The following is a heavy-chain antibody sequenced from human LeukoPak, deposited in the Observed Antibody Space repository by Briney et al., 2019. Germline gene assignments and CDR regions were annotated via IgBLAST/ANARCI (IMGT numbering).Heavy chain of an antibody. D-gene: IGHD2-2*01. CDR1: GWSFNDYY. J-gene: IGHJ5*02. Sequence: SETLSLTCAVCGWSFNDYYWNWIRQPPGKGLEWIGETNARGDTNYNPSLKSRVTISVDTSKKQFSLRLTSMIAADTALYYCARGQVPAARGYNWFDPWGQGTLVTVSS. CDR3: ARGQVPAARGYNWFDP. V-gene: IGHV4-34*01. CDR2: TNARGDT.